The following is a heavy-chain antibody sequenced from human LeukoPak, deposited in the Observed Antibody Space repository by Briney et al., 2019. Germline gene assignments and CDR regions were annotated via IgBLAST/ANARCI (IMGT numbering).Heavy chain of an antibody. CDR3: ARGAHYDYVWGSYRPTEFDAFDI. V-gene: IGHV1-2*02. CDR2: INPNSGGT. J-gene: IGHJ3*02. CDR1: GYTFTGYY. Sequence: EASVKVSCKASGYTFTGYYMHWVRQAPGQGLEWMGWINPNSGGTNYAQKLQGRVTMTTDTSTSTAYMELRSLRSDDTAVYYCARGAHYDYVWGSYRPTEFDAFDIWGQGTMVTVSS. D-gene: IGHD3-16*02.